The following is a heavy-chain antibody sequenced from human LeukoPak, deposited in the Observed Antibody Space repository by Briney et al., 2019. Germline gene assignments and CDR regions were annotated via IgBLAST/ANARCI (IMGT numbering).Heavy chain of an antibody. CDR2: IYHSGST. J-gene: IGHJ5*02. D-gene: IGHD3-3*01. CDR1: GYSISSGYY. CDR3: ARDPQTIFGVVTDGWFDP. Sequence: SETLSLTCTVSGYSISSGYYWGWIRQPPGKGLEWIGSIYHSGSTYYNPSLKGRVTISVDTSKNQFSLKLSSVTAADTAVYYCARDPQTIFGVVTDGWFDPWGQGTLVTVSS. V-gene: IGHV4-38-2*02.